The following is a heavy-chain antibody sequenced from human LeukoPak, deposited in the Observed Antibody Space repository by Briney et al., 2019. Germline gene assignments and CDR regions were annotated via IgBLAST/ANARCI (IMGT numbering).Heavy chain of an antibody. CDR3: AFGVVTPDAFDI. D-gene: IGHD3-3*01. CDR1: GGTFSSYA. Sequence: SVKVSCKASGGTFSSYAISWVRQAPGQGLEWMGGIIPIFGTANYAQKFQGRVTITTDESTSTAYMELSSLRSEDTAVYHCAFGVVTPDAFDIWGQGTMVTVSS. CDR2: IIPIFGTA. V-gene: IGHV1-69*05. J-gene: IGHJ3*02.